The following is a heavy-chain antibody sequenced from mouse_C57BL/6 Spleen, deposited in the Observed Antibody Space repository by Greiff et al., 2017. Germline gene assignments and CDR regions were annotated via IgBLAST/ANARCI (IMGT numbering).Heavy chain of an antibody. CDR1: GYAFSSSW. D-gene: IGHD2-2*01. CDR2: IYPGDGDT. J-gene: IGHJ1*03. Sequence: VQLQQSGPELVKPGASVKISCKASGYAFSSSWMNWVKQRPGKGLEWIGRIYPGDGDTNYNGKFKGKATLTADKSSSTAYMQLSSLTSEASAVYFCARSGVTTRWYFDVWGTGTTVTVSS. V-gene: IGHV1-82*01. CDR3: ARSGVTTRWYFDV.